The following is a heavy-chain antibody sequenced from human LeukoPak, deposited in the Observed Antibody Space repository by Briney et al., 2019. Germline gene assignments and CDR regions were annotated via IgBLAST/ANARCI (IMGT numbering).Heavy chain of an antibody. CDR3: ARTSVVVIARKGAFDI. J-gene: IGHJ3*02. V-gene: IGHV4-59*01. Sequence: PSETLSLTCTVSGGSISSYYGSWIRQPPGKGLEWIGYIYYSGSTNYNPSLKSRVNISVDTSKNQFSLKLSSVTAADTAVYYCARTSVVVIARKGAFDIWGQGTMVTVSS. CDR2: IYYSGST. D-gene: IGHD2-21*01. CDR1: GGSISSYY.